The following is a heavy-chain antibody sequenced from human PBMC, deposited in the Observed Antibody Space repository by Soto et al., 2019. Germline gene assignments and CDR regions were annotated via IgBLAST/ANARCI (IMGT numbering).Heavy chain of an antibody. J-gene: IGHJ4*02. Sequence: SLTCTVSGGSISSGGYYWSWIRQHPGKGLEWIGYIYYSGSTYYNPSLKSRVTISVDTSKNQFSLKLSSVTAADTAVYYCAREGALVGATNRYFDYWGQGTLVTVSS. D-gene: IGHD1-26*01. CDR2: IYYSGST. CDR1: GGSISSGGYY. CDR3: AREGALVGATNRYFDY. V-gene: IGHV4-31*03.